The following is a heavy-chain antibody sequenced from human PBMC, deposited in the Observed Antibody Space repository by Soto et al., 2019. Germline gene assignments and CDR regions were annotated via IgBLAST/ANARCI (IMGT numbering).Heavy chain of an antibody. CDR3: ARHFSDDCGGDCYSFPFDY. Sequence: PGESLKISCKGSGYSFTSYWIGWVRQMPGKGLEWMGIIYPGDSDTRYSPSFQGQVTISADKSISTAYLQWSSLKASDTAMYYCARHFSDDCGGDCYSFPFDYWGQGTLVTVSS. V-gene: IGHV5-51*01. CDR2: IYPGDSDT. J-gene: IGHJ4*02. CDR1: GYSFTSYW. D-gene: IGHD2-21*02.